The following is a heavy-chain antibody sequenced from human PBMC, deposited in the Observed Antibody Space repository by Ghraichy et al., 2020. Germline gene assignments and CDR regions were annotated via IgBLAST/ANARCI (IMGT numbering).Heavy chain of an antibody. CDR2: IYYSGST. CDR1: GGSISSSSYY. J-gene: IGHJ5*02. V-gene: IGHV4-39*01. CDR3: ASRLFGAGLGWFDP. D-gene: IGHD3-16*01. Sequence: SETLSLTCTVSGGSISSSSYYWGWIRQPPGKGLEWIGSIYYSGSTYYNPSLKSRVTISVDTSKNQFSLKLSSVTAADTAVYYCASRLFGAGLGWFDPWGQGTLVTVSS.